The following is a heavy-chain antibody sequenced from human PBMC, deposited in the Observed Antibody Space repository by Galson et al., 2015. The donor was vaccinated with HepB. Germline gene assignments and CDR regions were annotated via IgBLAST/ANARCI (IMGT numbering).Heavy chain of an antibody. V-gene: IGHV4-59*12. D-gene: IGHD3-3*01. CDR2: IYFSGTS. Sequence: QVQLQESGPGLVKPSETLSLTCSVSGGSMNSYYWSWIRQSPGKRLEWIGYIYFSGTSTHNPAFKSRVTMSIESSKNQFFLKLNSVTASDTAVYYCARGGILGELFDYWGQGTPVTVSS. CDR1: GGSMNSYY. CDR3: ARGGILGELFDY. J-gene: IGHJ4*02.